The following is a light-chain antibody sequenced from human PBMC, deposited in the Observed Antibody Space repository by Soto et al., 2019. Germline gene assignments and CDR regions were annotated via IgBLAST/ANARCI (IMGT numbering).Light chain of an antibody. CDR3: QQYGSSGT. CDR1: QSVSNNY. Sequence: EIVLTXSXXTXXXXXXXXTXXSSRASQSVSNNYLAWYQQKPGQAPRLLTYGASNRATGIPDRFSGSGSGTDFTVTISRLEHEDFAVYYCQQYGSSGTFGQGTKVDI. J-gene: IGKJ1*01. CDR2: GAS. V-gene: IGKV3-20*01.